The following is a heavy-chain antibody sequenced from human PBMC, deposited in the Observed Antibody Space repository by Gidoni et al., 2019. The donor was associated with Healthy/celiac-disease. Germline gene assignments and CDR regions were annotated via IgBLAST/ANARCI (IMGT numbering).Heavy chain of an antibody. D-gene: IGHD2-2*01. V-gene: IGHV4-4*07. CDR1: GASISRYY. J-gene: IGHJ6*02. Sequence: QVQLQESCPGLVKPSETLSLTCTLSGASISRYYWSWIRQPAGKGLEWIGRIYTSGSTNYNPSLKSRVTMSVDTSKNQFSLKLSSVTAADTAVYYCARDSHCSSTSCYYGMDVWGQGTTVTVSS. CDR2: IYTSGST. CDR3: ARDSHCSSTSCYYGMDV.